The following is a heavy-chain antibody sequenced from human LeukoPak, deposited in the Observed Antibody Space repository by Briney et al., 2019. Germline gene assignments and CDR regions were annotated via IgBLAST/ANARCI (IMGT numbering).Heavy chain of an antibody. Sequence: SETLSLTCTVSGVSISSYYWSWIRQPPGKGLEWIGYIYNSGSTKYNPSLKSRVTISVDTSKNQISLKLSSVTAADTAVYYCARGARAGYNLEPFDNWGQGTLVTVSS. CDR1: GVSISSYY. D-gene: IGHD5-24*01. J-gene: IGHJ4*02. V-gene: IGHV4-59*08. CDR2: IYNSGST. CDR3: ARGARAGYNLEPFDN.